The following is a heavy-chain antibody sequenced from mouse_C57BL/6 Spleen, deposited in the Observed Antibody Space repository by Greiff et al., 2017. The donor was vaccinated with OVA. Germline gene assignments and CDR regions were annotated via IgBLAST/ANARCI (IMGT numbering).Heavy chain of an antibody. CDR3: ARPYDYDGWFAY. CDR2: IHPNSGST. D-gene: IGHD2-4*01. V-gene: IGHV1-64*01. CDR1: GYTFTSYW. J-gene: IGHJ3*01. Sequence: VQLQQPGAELVKPGASVKLSCKASGYTFTSYWMHWVKQRPGQGLEWIGMIHPNSGSTNYNEKFKSKATLTVDKSSSTAYMQLSSLTSEDSAVYYCARPYDYDGWFAYWGQGTLVTVSA.